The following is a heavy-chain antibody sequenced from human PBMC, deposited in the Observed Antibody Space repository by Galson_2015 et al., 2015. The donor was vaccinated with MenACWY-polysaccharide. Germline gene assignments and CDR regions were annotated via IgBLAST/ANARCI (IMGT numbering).Heavy chain of an antibody. CDR3: ARDSGTAGADDF. V-gene: IGHV3-48*02. D-gene: IGHD6-13*01. CDR1: GFTFSAYS. Sequence: SLRLSCAASGFTFSAYSMTWVRQAPGKGLEWVSYISGVSRTIFYAESMKGRFTISRDNAGNSLYLQMNSLRNEDTALYYCARDSGTAGADDFWGQGTLVTVSS. CDR2: ISGVSRTI. J-gene: IGHJ4*02.